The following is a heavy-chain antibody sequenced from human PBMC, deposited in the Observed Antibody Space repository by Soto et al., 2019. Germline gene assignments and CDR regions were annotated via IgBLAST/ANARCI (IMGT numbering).Heavy chain of an antibody. CDR1: SDSINSYY. V-gene: IGHV4-59*08. J-gene: IGHJ5*02. CDR3: ARLNPYCSSTTCGEPGWFDP. Sequence: PSETLSLTCTVSSDSINSYYWSWIRQSPGKGLEWIGYIFYSGSTNYNPSLKSRVTTSVDTSKNQFSLKLRSVTAADTAVYYCARLNPYCSSTTCGEPGWFDPWGQGTPVTVSS. CDR2: IFYSGST. D-gene: IGHD2-2*01.